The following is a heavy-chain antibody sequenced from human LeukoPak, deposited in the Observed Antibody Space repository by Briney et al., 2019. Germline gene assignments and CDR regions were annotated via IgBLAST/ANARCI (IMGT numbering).Heavy chain of an antibody. CDR3: ARDPAYYDILTYLFDY. D-gene: IGHD3-9*01. Sequence: ASVKVSCKASGYTFTSYYMHWVRQAPGQGLEWMGWINPNSGGTNYAQKFRGRVTMTRDTSISTAYMELSRLRSDDTAVYYCARDPAYYDILTYLFDYWGQGTLVTVSS. J-gene: IGHJ4*02. CDR1: GYTFTSYY. V-gene: IGHV1-2*02. CDR2: INPNSGGT.